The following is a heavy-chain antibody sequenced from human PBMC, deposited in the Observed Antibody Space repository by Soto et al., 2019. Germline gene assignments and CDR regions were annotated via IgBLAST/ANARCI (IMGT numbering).Heavy chain of an antibody. CDR1: GGTFSSYA. V-gene: IGHV1-69*13. D-gene: IGHD3-22*01. CDR2: IIPIFGTA. J-gene: IGHJ4*02. Sequence: ASVKVSCKASGGTFSSYAISWVRQAPGQGLEWMGGIIPIFGTANYAQKFQGRVTITADESTSTAYMELSSLSSEDTAVYYCARGDYYDSSGYYYPLAVFDYWGQGTLVTVSS. CDR3: ARGDYYDSSGYYYPLAVFDY.